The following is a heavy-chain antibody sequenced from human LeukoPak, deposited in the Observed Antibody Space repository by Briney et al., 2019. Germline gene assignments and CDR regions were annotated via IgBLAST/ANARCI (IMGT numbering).Heavy chain of an antibody. CDR1: GFTFSRFA. D-gene: IGHD3/OR15-3a*01. J-gene: IGHJ3*02. Sequence: GGSLRLSCEASGFTFSRFAMSWVCQAPGKGLEWVSSISGSDRTTYYADSVKGRFTISRDNSKNTVYLQMNSLSADDTAIYYCAKVAILGLVLDAFDIWGQGTMVTVSS. V-gene: IGHV3-23*01. CDR2: ISGSDRTT. CDR3: AKVAILGLVLDAFDI.